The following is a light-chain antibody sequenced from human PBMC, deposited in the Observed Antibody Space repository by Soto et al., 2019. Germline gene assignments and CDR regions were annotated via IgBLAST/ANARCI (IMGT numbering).Light chain of an antibody. J-gene: IGKJ4*01. Sequence: DMVMTQSPATLSVSPGERATLSCRASQSVSSNLAWYQQKPGQAPRLLIYGASTRATGIPARFSGSGSGTEFTLTISSLQSEDFAVYYCQRYNDWPITFGGGTKVEIK. CDR1: QSVSSN. CDR2: GAS. V-gene: IGKV3-15*01. CDR3: QRYNDWPIT.